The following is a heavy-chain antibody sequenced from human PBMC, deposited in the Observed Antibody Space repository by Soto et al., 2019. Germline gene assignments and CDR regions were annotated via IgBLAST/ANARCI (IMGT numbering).Heavy chain of an antibody. CDR1: GLTFDDYA. D-gene: IGHD6-19*01. V-gene: IGHV3-9*01. J-gene: IGHJ4*02. CDR3: AKDLYSSGWYYFDY. CDR2: ISWNSGSI. Sequence: GGSLRLSCAASGLTFDDYAMHWVRQAPGKGLEWVSGISWNSGSIGYADSVKGRFTISRDNAKNSLYLQMNSLRAEDTALYYCAKDLYSSGWYYFDYWGQGTLVTVSS.